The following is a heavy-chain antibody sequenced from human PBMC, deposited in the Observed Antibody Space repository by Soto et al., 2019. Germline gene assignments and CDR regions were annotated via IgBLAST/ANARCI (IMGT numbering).Heavy chain of an antibody. D-gene: IGHD2-2*01. CDR3: ARDRRRSSAAYYYYYYGMDV. V-gene: IGHV3-48*03. J-gene: IGHJ6*02. CDR1: GFTFSSYE. CDR2: ISSSGSTI. Sequence: LRLSCAASGFTFSSYEMNWVRQAPGKGLEWVSYISSSGSTIYYADSVKGRFTISRDNAKNSLYLQMNSLRAEDTAVYYCARDRRRSSAAYYYYYYGMDVWGQGTKVTVSS.